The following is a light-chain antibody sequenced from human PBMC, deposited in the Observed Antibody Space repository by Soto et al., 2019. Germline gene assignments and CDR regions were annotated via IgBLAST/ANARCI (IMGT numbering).Light chain of an antibody. CDR3: QQYDTSPRT. CDR2: GAS. Sequence: EIVLTQSPGTLSLSPGERATLSCRASQSVSSNYLAWYQQKRGQAPRLLIYGASSRTSGIRTRFSGSGSGIYFSLTISRLELEDFAVYYWQQYDTSPRTFGQGTKVDI. CDR1: QSVSSNY. V-gene: IGKV3-20*01. J-gene: IGKJ1*01.